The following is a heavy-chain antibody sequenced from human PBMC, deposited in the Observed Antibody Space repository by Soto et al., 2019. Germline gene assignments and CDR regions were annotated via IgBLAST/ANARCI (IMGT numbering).Heavy chain of an antibody. CDR1: GFTFSSYA. V-gene: IGHV3-64*01. Sequence: EVQLVESGGGLVQPGGSLRLSCAASGFTFSSYAMHWVRQAPGKGLEYVSAISSNGGSTYYANSVKGSFTISRDNSKNTLYLQMGSLRAEDMAVYYCARRDGYNFDYWGQGTLVTVSS. J-gene: IGHJ4*02. CDR2: ISSNGGST. D-gene: IGHD5-12*01. CDR3: ARRDGYNFDY.